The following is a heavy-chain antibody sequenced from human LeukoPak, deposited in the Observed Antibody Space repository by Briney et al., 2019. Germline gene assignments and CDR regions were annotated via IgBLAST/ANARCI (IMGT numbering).Heavy chain of an antibody. J-gene: IGHJ4*02. Sequence: GSLRLSCAASGFTFSSYAMSWVRQAPGKGLEWIGSIYYSGKTSYNSSLKCRVTISRDTSRNKFSLNMFSVTAADTAMYYCTRANGYGLIDYWGQGTLVTVSS. D-gene: IGHD3-10*01. CDR1: GFTFSSYA. CDR3: TRANGYGLIDY. CDR2: IYYSGKT. V-gene: IGHV4-39*07.